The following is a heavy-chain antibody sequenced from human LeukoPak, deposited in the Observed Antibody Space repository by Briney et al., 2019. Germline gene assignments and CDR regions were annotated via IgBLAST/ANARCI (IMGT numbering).Heavy chain of an antibody. CDR2: ISGSGGDT. V-gene: IGHV3-23*01. J-gene: IGHJ4*02. Sequence: AGGSLRLSCAASGFTFTSYAMSWVRQAPRKGLEWVSAISGSGGDTYYADSVKGRFTISRDNSKNTLYLQMNSLRAEDTAVYYCAKDRYSGSYATVNWGQGTLVTVSS. D-gene: IGHD1-26*01. CDR1: GFTFTSYA. CDR3: AKDRYSGSYATVN.